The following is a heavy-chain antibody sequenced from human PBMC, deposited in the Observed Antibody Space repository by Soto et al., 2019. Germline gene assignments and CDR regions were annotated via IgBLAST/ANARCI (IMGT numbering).Heavy chain of an antibody. CDR2: IKSKTDGGTT. CDR1: GFTFSNAW. J-gene: IGHJ4*02. D-gene: IGHD3-10*01. CDR3: TTEGGLLGLGELSAPDY. V-gene: IGHV3-15*01. Sequence: PGGSLRLSCAASGFTFSNAWMSWVRQAPGKGLEWVGRIKSKTDGGTTDYAAPVKGRFTISRDDSKNTLYLQMNSLKTEDTAVIYFTTEGGLLGLGELSAPDYGGQGPLVPVSS.